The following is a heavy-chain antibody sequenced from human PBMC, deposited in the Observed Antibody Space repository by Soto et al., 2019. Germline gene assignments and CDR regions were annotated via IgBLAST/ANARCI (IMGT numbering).Heavy chain of an antibody. CDR2: IIPIFDTA. D-gene: IGHD1-1*01. CDR3: ARNGTLTGYSYGMDV. CDR1: GGTFSDST. J-gene: IGHJ6*02. Sequence: SVKVSCKASGGTFSDSTINWVRKAPGQRLEWMGGIIPIFDTANYAEKFQGRVTITADESTSTSFMEVSSLRSEDTAVYYCARNGTLTGYSYGMDVWGQGTMVTVSS. V-gene: IGHV1-69*13.